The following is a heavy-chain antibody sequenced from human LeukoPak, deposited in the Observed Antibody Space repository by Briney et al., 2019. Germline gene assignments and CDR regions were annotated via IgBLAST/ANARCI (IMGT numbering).Heavy chain of an antibody. D-gene: IGHD1-7*01. J-gene: IGHJ2*01. CDR3: ARDTRTAWYFDV. Sequence: ASVKVSCKASGYTFINYYIHWVRQAPGQGLEWMGCINPNSGVTDSAQNFQGRVTMTRDTSITTTYMELCSLAFDDTALYFCARDTRTAWYFDVWGRGTLVTVSS. V-gene: IGHV1-2*02. CDR1: GYTFINYY. CDR2: INPNSGVT.